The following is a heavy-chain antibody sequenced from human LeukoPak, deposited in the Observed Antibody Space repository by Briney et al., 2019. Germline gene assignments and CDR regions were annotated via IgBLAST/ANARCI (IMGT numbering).Heavy chain of an antibody. CDR3: ARDLNGLFDN. D-gene: IGHD2-8*01. J-gene: IGHJ4*02. CDR2: IYYSGNT. CDR1: GVTFTSGGHY. Sequence: SETLSLTCTVSGVTFTSGGHYWSWIRQHPGKGLEWIGYIYYSGNTYYTPSLKSRLTISLDTSKNQFSLKLSSVTAADTAVYFCARDLNGLFDNWGQGTLVTVSS. V-gene: IGHV4-31*03.